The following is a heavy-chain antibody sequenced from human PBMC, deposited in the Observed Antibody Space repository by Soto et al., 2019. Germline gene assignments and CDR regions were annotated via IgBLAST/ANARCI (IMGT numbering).Heavy chain of an antibody. CDR3: ARDRGFWRGYYRDYYYYGMDV. V-gene: IGHV1-46*01. D-gene: IGHD3-3*01. J-gene: IGHJ6*02. Sequence: ASVKVSWKARGNTFARYYMDWVRQAPGQRREGMGIIIPSGGSASYAQKFQGRATMTSDTSTSTVYMELSSLRSEDTAVYYCARDRGFWRGYYRDYYYYGMDVWGQGTTVTVSS. CDR1: GNTFARYY. CDR2: IIPSGGSA.